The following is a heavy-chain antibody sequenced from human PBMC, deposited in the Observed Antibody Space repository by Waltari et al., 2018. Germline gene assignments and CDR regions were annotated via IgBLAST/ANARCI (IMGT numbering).Heavy chain of an antibody. CDR1: GYTFTSYA. Sequence: VKVSCKASGYTFTSYAMNWVRQAPGQGLEWMGWINTNTGNPTYAQGFTERFVFSLVTSVSTAYLQISSLKAEDTAVYYCAGRRFLEWYPWWFDPWGQGTLVTVSS. D-gene: IGHD3-3*01. CDR2: INTNTGNP. V-gene: IGHV7-4-1*02. J-gene: IGHJ5*02. CDR3: AGRRFLEWYPWWFDP.